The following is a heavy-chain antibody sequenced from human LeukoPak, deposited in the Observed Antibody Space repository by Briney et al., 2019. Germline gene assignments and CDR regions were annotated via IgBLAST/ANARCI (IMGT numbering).Heavy chain of an antibody. CDR2: IIPIFGTA. CDR3: ARGDSSGHWGPNIRNYFDY. D-gene: IGHD3-22*01. J-gene: IGHJ4*02. CDR1: GYTFTSYD. V-gene: IGHV1-69*13. Sequence: SVKVSCKASGYTFTSYDISWVRQAPGQGLEWMGGIIPIFGTANYAQKFQGRVTITADESTSTAYMELSSLRSEDTAVYYCARGDSSGHWGPNIRNYFDYWGQGTLVTVSS.